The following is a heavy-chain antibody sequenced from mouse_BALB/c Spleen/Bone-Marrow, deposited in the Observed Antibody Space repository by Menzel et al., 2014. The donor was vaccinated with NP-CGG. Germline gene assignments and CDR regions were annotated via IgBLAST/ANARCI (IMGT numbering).Heavy chain of an antibody. Sequence: EVHLVESGGGLVQPGGSRKLSCAASGFTFSSFGMHWVRRAPEKGREWVANIRSGRSNINYADTVKCRFTISRDNPKNTLFLQMTSLRSEDTAMYYCARWGYYYAMDYWGQGTSVTVSS. CDR1: GFTFSSFG. J-gene: IGHJ4*01. CDR3: ARWGYYYAMDY. D-gene: IGHD2-2*01. V-gene: IGHV5-17*02. CDR2: IRSGRSNI.